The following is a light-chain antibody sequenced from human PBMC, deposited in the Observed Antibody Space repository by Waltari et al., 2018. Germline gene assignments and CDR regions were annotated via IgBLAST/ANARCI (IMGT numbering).Light chain of an antibody. CDR2: WAS. CDR3: QQYYSTPFT. V-gene: IGKV4-1*01. Sequence: DIVMTQSPDSLAVSLGERATINCKSSQSVLYSSNNKNYLAWYQQKPGHPPKLLIYWASTRESGVPDRFSGSGSGTDFTLTISSLQAGDVAVYYCQQYYSTPFTFGPGTKVDIK. J-gene: IGKJ3*01. CDR1: QSVLYSSNNKNY.